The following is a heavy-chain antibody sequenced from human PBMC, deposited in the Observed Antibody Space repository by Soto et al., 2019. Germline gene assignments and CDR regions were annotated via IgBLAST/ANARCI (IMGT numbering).Heavy chain of an antibody. Sequence: EVQLLESGGGLVQPGGSLRLSCAASGFTFSSYAMSWVRQAPGKGLEWVSAISGSGGSTYYADSVKGRFTISRDNSKNTLYLQMNSLRAEDTAVYYWAKDLEAIVVVPAAMGFDYWGQGTLVTVSS. CDR1: GFTFSSYA. V-gene: IGHV3-23*01. D-gene: IGHD2-2*01. CDR3: AKDLEAIVVVPAAMGFDY. J-gene: IGHJ4*02. CDR2: ISGSGGST.